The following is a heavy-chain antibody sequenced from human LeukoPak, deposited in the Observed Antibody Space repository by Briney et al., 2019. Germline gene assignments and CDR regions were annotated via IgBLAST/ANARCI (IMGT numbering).Heavy chain of an antibody. V-gene: IGHV4-34*01. J-gene: IGHJ3*02. Sequence: SEALSLTCAVYGGSFSGYYWSWIRQPPGKGLEWIGEINHSGSTNYNPSLKSRVTISVDTSKNQFSLKLSSVTAADTAVYYCAKIEKTIVGMYPGLFPLNAFDIWGQGKMVIISS. CDR1: GGSFSGYY. D-gene: IGHD1-26*01. CDR2: INHSGST. CDR3: AKIEKTIVGMYPGLFPLNAFDI.